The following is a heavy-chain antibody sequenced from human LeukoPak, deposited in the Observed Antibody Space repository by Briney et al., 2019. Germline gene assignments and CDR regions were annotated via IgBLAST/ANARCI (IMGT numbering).Heavy chain of an antibody. J-gene: IGHJ4*02. CDR3: AKGGCSSTNCYDLDY. CDR1: GFTFSSYA. CDR2: ISGGGGST. V-gene: IGHV3-23*01. D-gene: IGHD2-2*01. Sequence: PGGSLRLSGAASGFTFSSYAMSWVCQAPGKGLEWVSAISGGGGSTYYADSVKGRFTISRDNSKNTLYVQMKSLRVEDTAVYYCAKGGCSSTNCYDLDYWGQGTLVTVSS.